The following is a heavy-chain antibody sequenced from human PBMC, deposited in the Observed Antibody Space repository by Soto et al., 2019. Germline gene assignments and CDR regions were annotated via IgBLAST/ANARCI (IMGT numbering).Heavy chain of an antibody. CDR2: ISGSGGST. J-gene: IGHJ3*02. D-gene: IGHD2-8*01. Sequence: PGGSLRLSCAASGFTFSSYAMSWVRQAPGKGLEWVSAISGSGGSTYYADSVKGRFTISRDNSKNTLYLQMNSLSAEDTAVYYCATELLTLTKGGEAFDIWGQGTMVTVSS. CDR3: ATELLTLTKGGEAFDI. V-gene: IGHV3-23*01. CDR1: GFTFSSYA.